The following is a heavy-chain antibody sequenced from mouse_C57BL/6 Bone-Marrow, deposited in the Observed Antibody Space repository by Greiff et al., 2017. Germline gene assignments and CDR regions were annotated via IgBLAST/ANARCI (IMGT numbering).Heavy chain of an antibody. Sequence: EVQRVESGGDLVKPGGSLKLSCAASGFTFSSYGMSWVRQTPDKRLEWVATISSGGSYTYYPDSVKGRFTISRDNAKNTLYLKMSSLKSEDTAMYYCARHEGSSYISFAYWGQGTLVTVSA. CDR2: ISSGGSYT. CDR1: GFTFSSYG. J-gene: IGHJ3*01. CDR3: ARHEGSSYISFAY. V-gene: IGHV5-6*01. D-gene: IGHD1-1*01.